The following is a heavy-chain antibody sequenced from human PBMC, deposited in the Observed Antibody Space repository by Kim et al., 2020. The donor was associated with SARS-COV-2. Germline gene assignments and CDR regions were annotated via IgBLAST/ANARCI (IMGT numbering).Heavy chain of an antibody. V-gene: IGHV3-30*18. CDR3: AKDRGWFGELLFLGDSAMDV. CDR1: GFTFSSYG. CDR2: ISYDGSNK. J-gene: IGHJ6*02. Sequence: GGSLRLSCAASGFTFSSYGMHWVRQAPGKGLEWVAVISYDGSNKYYADSVKGRFTISRDNSKNTLYLQMNSLRAEDTAVYYCAKDRGWFGELLFLGDSAMDVWGQGTTVTVSS. D-gene: IGHD3-10*01.